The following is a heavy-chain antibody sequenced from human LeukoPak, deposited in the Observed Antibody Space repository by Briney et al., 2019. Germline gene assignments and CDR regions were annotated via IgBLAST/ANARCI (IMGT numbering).Heavy chain of an antibody. CDR3: TRFYDLNAFDM. CDR1: GFTFSGSA. J-gene: IGHJ3*02. D-gene: IGHD2/OR15-2a*01. CDR2: IRSKGNSYAT. Sequence: PGGSLRLSCAASGFTFSGSAMNWVRQASGKGLEWVGRIRSKGNSYATAYAASVKGRFTISRDDSKNTAYLQINSLKTEDTAVYYCTRFYDLNAFDMWGQGTMVTVSS. V-gene: IGHV3-73*01.